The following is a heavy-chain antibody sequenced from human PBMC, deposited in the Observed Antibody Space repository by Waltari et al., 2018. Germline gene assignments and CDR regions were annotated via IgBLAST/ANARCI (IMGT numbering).Heavy chain of an antibody. J-gene: IGHJ3*02. CDR3: ARGYYYDSSAPDAVDI. CDR1: GGSISSYY. D-gene: IGHD3-22*01. V-gene: IGHV4-59*01. CDR2: IYYSGST. Sequence: QVQLQESGPGLVKPSETLSLTCTVSGGSISSYYWSWIRQPPGKGLEWIGYIYYSGSTNYNPSLKSRVTISVDTSKNQFSLKLSSVTAADTAVYYCARGYYYDSSAPDAVDIWGQGTMVTVSS.